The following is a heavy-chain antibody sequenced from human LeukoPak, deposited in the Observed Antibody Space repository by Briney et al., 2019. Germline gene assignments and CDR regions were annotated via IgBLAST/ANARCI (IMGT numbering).Heavy chain of an antibody. CDR3: ASRYCSGGSCPVDY. CDR2: IYYSGST. CDR1: GGSISSGGYY. D-gene: IGHD2-15*01. V-gene: IGHV4-31*03. Sequence: SETLSLTCTVSGGSISSGGYYWSWIRRHPGTGLEWIGYIYYSGSTYYNPSLKSRVTISVDTSKNQFSLKLSSVTAADTAVYYCASRYCSGGSCPVDYWGQGTLVTVSS. J-gene: IGHJ4*02.